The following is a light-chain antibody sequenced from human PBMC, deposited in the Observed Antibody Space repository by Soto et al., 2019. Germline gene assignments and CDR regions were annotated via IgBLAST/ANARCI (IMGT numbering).Light chain of an antibody. J-gene: IGLJ1*01. Sequence: QSALTQPASVSGSPGQSISISCTGTSSDVGGYNYVSWHQQHPGKAPKLMIHDVSSRPSWGSNRFSGSKSGNTASLTISGLQAEDEADYYCSSYTSSSTYVFGTGTKLTVL. V-gene: IGLV2-14*01. CDR1: SSDVGGYNY. CDR2: DVS. CDR3: SSYTSSSTYV.